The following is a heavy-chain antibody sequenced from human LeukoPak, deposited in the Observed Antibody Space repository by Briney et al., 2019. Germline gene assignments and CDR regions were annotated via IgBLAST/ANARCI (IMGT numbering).Heavy chain of an antibody. J-gene: IGHJ4*02. D-gene: IGHD1-26*01. CDR1: GGSISSSSYY. CDR2: IYYSGST. CDR3: ARGSIVGASFDY. Sequence: SETLSLTCTVSGGSISSSSYYWGWIRQPPGKGLEWIGSIYYSGSTYYNPSPKSRVTISVDTSKNQFSLKLSSVTAADTAVYYCARGSIVGASFDYWGQGTLVTVSS. V-gene: IGHV4-39*07.